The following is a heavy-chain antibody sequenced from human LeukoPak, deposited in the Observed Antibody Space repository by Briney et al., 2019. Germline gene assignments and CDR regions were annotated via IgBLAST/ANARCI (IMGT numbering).Heavy chain of an antibody. CDR2: IYYSGST. Sequence: SETLSLTCTVSGGSISSSSYYWGWIRQPPGKGLEWIGSIYYSGSTYYNPSLKSRVTISVDTSKNQFSLKLNSVTAADTAVYYCARAGGFTLVRGAVNNWFDPWGQGTLVTVSS. V-gene: IGHV4-39*07. CDR3: ARAGGFTLVRGAVNNWFDP. CDR1: GGSISSSSYY. D-gene: IGHD3-10*01. J-gene: IGHJ5*02.